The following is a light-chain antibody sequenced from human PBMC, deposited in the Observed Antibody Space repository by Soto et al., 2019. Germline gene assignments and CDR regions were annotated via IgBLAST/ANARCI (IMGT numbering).Light chain of an antibody. V-gene: IGKV3-20*01. CDR2: DAS. J-gene: IGKJ4*01. CDR1: QSVGRNY. CDR3: QQYASSPLT. Sequence: EIVLTQSPGTLSVSPGERATLSCRASQSVGRNYLAWYQQKPGQAPRLLIYDASGRATGIPDRFRGSGSGTDFTLTISRLESEDFAVYYCQQYASSPLTFGGGTKVETK.